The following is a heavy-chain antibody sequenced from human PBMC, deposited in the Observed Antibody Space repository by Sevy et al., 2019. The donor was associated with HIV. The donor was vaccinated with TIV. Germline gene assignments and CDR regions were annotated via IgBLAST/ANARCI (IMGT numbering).Heavy chain of an antibody. CDR3: ARAQADYGDFGHFDH. CDR2: ITSSSSTI. CDR1: GFRFSSFS. D-gene: IGHD4-17*01. Sequence: GGSLRLSCAASGFRFSSFSMNWVRQAPGKGLEWVSYITSSSSTIFYADSVKGRFTISRDNAKNSLYLQMSSLRDEDTAVYYCARAQADYGDFGHFDHWGQGSLVTVSS. J-gene: IGHJ4*02. V-gene: IGHV3-48*02.